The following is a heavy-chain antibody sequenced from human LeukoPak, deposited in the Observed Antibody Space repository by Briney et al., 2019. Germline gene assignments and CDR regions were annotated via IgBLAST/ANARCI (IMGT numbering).Heavy chain of an antibody. CDR3: ARRTTLTGYRPKQNYFDY. V-gene: IGHV4-39*01. D-gene: IGHD3-9*01. J-gene: IGHJ4*02. Sequence: SETLSLTCTVSGGSISSSSYYWGWIRQPPGKGLEWIGSIYYSGSTYYNPSLKSRVTISVDTSKNQFSLKLSSVTAADTAVYYCARRTTLTGYRPKQNYFDYWGQGTLVTVSS. CDR1: GGSISSSSYY. CDR2: IYYSGST.